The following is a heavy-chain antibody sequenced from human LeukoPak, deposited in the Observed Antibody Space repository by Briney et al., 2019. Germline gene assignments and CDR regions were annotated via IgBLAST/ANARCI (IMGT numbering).Heavy chain of an antibody. CDR3: AKDRDGSGSFQKKLGL. J-gene: IGHJ6*02. D-gene: IGHD3-10*01. Sequence: PGGSLRLSCAASGFTFRGYAMHWVRQDPGKGLERVALIRSNGNEKFYLDAVQGRFSISRDNSKNTLFLQMSSLRPEDTAVYYCAKDRDGSGSFQKKLGLWGQGTTVTVSS. CDR2: IRSNGNEK. V-gene: IGHV3-30*02. CDR1: GFTFRGYA.